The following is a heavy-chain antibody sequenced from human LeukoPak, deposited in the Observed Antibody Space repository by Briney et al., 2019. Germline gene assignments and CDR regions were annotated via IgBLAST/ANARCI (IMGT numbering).Heavy chain of an antibody. CDR1: GYTFTSYY. V-gene: IGHV1-46*01. D-gene: IGHD3-3*01. CDR2: INPSGGST. Sequence: ASVKVSCKASGYTFTSYYMHWVRQAPGQGLEWMGIINPSGGSTSYPQKFQGRVTMTRDTSTSTVYMELSSLRSEDTAVYYCARDSTYYDFWSGYPSRPTYYYYYGMDVWGQGTTVTVSS. CDR3: ARDSTYYDFWSGYPSRPTYYYYYGMDV. J-gene: IGHJ6*02.